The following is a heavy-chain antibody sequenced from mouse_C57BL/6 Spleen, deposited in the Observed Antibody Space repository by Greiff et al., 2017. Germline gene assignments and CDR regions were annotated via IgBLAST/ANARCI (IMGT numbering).Heavy chain of an antibody. V-gene: IGHV5-9*01. CDR1: GFTFSSYT. J-gene: IGHJ4*01. Sequence: EVKLMESGGGLVKPGGSLKLSCAASGFTFSSYTMSWVRQTPEKRLEWVATISGGGGNTYYPDSVKGRFTISRDNAKNTLYLQMSSLRSEDTALYYCARPDGYYGAMDYWGQGTSVTVSS. D-gene: IGHD2-3*01. CDR3: ARPDGYYGAMDY. CDR2: ISGGGGNT.